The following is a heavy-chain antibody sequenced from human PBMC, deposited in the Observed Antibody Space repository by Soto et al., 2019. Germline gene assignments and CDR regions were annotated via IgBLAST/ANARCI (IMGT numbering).Heavy chain of an antibody. V-gene: IGHV1-2*02. D-gene: IGHD3-3*01. CDR3: ARGYDFWSGPQGPTGMDV. CDR2: INPNSGGT. Sequence: ASVKFSCKASGYTFTGYYIHWVRQAPGQGLEWMGWINPNSGGTNYAQKFQGRVTMTRDTSFSTTYMELSRLRSDDTAVYYCARGYDFWSGPQGPTGMDVWGQGTTVTVSS. CDR1: GYTFTGYY. J-gene: IGHJ6*02.